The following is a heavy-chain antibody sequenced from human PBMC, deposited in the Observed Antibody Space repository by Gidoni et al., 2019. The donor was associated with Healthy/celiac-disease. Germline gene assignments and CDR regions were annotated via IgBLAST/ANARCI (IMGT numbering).Heavy chain of an antibody. J-gene: IGHJ4*02. V-gene: IGHV4-39*01. Sequence: QLQLQESGPGLVQPSETLSLTCTVSGGSISSSSYYWGWIRQPPGKGLEWIGSIYYSGSTYYNPSLKSRVTISVDTSKNQFSLKLSSVTAADTAVYYCARHDCSGGSCQRFDYWGQGTLVTVSS. CDR2: IYYSGST. CDR1: GGSISSSSYY. CDR3: ARHDCSGGSCQRFDY. D-gene: IGHD2-15*01.